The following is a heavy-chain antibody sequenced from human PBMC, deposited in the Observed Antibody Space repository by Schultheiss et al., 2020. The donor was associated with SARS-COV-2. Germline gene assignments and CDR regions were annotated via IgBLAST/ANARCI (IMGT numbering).Heavy chain of an antibody. D-gene: IGHD6-19*01. Sequence: SVKVSCKASGYTFTSYAISWVRQAPGQGLEWMGGIIPIFGTANYAQKFQGRVTMTRDTSTSTVYMELSSLRSEDTAVYYCATDSGGYSSGWSGGYWGQGTLVTVSS. CDR2: IIPIFGTA. CDR3: ATDSGGYSSGWSGGY. J-gene: IGHJ4*02. CDR1: GYTFTSYA. V-gene: IGHV1-69*05.